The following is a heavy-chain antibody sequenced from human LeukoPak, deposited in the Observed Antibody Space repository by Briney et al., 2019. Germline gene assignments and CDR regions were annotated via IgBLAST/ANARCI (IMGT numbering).Heavy chain of an antibody. CDR1: GFTFSSYS. CDR2: ISSSSSIR. CDR3: ARGGHYDSVWGRYRQKDGFDY. Sequence: GGSLRFSCAASGFTFSSYSMNWVRQAPGKGLEWVLYISSSSSIRYYADSVKGRFTISRDNAKNSLYLQMNSLRAEDTAVYYCARGGHYDSVWGRYRQKDGFDYWGQGTLVIVSS. J-gene: IGHJ4*02. D-gene: IGHD3-16*02. V-gene: IGHV3-48*01.